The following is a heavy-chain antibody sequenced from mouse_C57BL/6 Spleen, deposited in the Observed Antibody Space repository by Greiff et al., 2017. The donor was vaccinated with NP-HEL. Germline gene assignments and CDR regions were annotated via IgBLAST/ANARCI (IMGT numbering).Heavy chain of an antibody. D-gene: IGHD2-1*01. CDR2: INYDGSST. Sequence: EVQLVESEGGLVQPGSSMKLSCTASGFTFSDYYMAWVRQVPEKGLEWVANINYDGSSTYYLDSLKGRFIISRDNAKNILYLQMSSLKSEDTATYYWARDRGYGNCFDYGGQGTTLTVSS. CDR3: ARDRGYGNCFDY. V-gene: IGHV5-16*01. J-gene: IGHJ2*01. CDR1: GFTFSDYY.